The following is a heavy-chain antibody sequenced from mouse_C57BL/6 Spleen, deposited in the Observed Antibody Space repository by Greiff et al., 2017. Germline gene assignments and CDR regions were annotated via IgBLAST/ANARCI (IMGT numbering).Heavy chain of an antibody. J-gene: IGHJ3*01. CDR3: ARSGGYDYDV. CDR2: IDPSDSET. V-gene: IGHV1-52*01. D-gene: IGHD2-4*01. Sequence: VQLQQPGAELVRPGSSVKLSCKASGYTFTSYWMHWVKQRPIQGLEWIGNIDPSDSETHYNQKFKDKATLTVDKSSSTAYMQLSSLTSEDSAVYYCARSGGYDYDVWGQGTLVTVSA. CDR1: GYTFTSYW.